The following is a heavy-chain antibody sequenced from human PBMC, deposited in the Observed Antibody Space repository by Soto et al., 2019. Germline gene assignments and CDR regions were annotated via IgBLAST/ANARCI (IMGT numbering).Heavy chain of an antibody. CDR2: IYYSGST. CDR3: ARRVMVYANLHWLAAAGSSYYYYYMDV. Sequence: PSETLSLTCTVSGGSISSYYWSWIRQPPGKGLEWIGYIYYSGSTNYNPSLKSRVTISVDTSKNQFSLKLSSVTAADTAVYYCARRVMVYANLHWLAAAGSSYYYYYMDVWGKGTTVTVSS. D-gene: IGHD6-13*01. J-gene: IGHJ6*03. CDR1: GGSISSYY. V-gene: IGHV4-59*01.